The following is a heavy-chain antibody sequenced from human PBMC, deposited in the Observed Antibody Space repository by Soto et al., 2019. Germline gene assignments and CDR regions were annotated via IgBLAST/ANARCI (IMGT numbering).Heavy chain of an antibody. V-gene: IGHV3-11*06. CDR1: GFRFSDYY. D-gene: IGHD2-2*01. CDR3: ARVVGYCSSTSCSNWFDP. J-gene: IGHJ5*02. CDR2: VSGSTSYA. Sequence: PGGSLRLSCVVSGFRFSDYYMGWIRQVPGKGLEWISHVSGSTSYANYVDSVKGRFTISRDNVNNSLFLQMNNLRAEDTAVYYCARVVGYCSSTSCSNWFDPWGQGTLVTVSS.